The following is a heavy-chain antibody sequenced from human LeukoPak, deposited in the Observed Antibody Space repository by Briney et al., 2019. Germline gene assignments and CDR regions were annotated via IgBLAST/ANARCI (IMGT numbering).Heavy chain of an antibody. CDR3: AKVRYDSSGYQSPYFDY. V-gene: IGHV3-23*01. CDR2: ISGSGDST. Sequence: GGSLRLSCAASGFTFSSYAMSWVRQAPGKGLEWVSAISGSGDSTYYGDSVKGRFTISRDNSKNTLYLQVNSLRAEDTAVYYCAKVRYDSSGYQSPYFDYWGQGTLVTVSS. CDR1: GFTFSSYA. J-gene: IGHJ4*02. D-gene: IGHD3-22*01.